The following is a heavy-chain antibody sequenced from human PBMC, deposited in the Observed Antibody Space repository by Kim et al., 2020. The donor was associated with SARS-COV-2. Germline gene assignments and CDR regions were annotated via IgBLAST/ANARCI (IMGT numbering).Heavy chain of an antibody. CDR3: ARCYARLPDS. CDR1: GGSFSGYY. Sequence: SETLSLTCAVYGGSFSGYYWSWIRQPPGKGLEWIGEINHSGSTNYNPSLKSRVTISVDTSKNQFSLKLSSVTAADTAVYYCARCYARLPDSWGQGTPVTV. D-gene: IGHD2-2*01. J-gene: IGHJ4*02. CDR2: INHSGST. V-gene: IGHV4-34*01.